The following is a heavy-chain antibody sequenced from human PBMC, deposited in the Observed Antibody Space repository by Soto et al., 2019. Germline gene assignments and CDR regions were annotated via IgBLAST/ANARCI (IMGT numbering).Heavy chain of an antibody. J-gene: IGHJ6*02. Sequence: VGSLRLSCAASGFTFSSYAMSWVRQAPGKGLEWVSAISGSGGSTYYADSVKGRFTISRDNSKNTLYLQMNSLRAEDTAVYYCAKHLEHVLRYEHYGMDVWGQGTTVTVSS. V-gene: IGHV3-23*01. D-gene: IGHD3-9*01. CDR2: ISGSGGST. CDR3: AKHLEHVLRYEHYGMDV. CDR1: GFTFSSYA.